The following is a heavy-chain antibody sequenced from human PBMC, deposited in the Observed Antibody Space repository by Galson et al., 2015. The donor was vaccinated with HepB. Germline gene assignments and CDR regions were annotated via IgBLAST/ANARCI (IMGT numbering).Heavy chain of an antibody. J-gene: IGHJ6*02. CDR3: ARGAIQLWSPGYGMDV. D-gene: IGHD5-18*01. CDR2: INHSGST. Sequence: TLSLTCAVYGGSFSGYYWSWIRQPPGKGLEWIGEINHSGSTNYSPSLKSRVTISVDTSKNQFSLKLSSVTAADTAVYYCARGAIQLWSPGYGMDVWGQGTTVTVSS. CDR1: GGSFSGYY. V-gene: IGHV4-34*01.